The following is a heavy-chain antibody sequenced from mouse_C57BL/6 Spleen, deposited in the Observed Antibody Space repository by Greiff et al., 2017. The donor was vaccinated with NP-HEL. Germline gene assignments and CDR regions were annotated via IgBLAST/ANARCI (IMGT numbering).Heavy chain of an antibody. J-gene: IGHJ2*01. CDR1: GFNIQGYY. CDR3: KMGGSSPYY. V-gene: IGHV14-1*01. D-gene: IGHD1-1*01. CDR2: IDPEAGDT. Sequence: VQLHQSGAELVRPGASVTLSCTASGFNIQGYYMHWVKQRPEQGLAWIGRIDPEAGDTEYATKFQGTATMSADTSSYPAYHHLSRLTSEYTAIYYYKMGGSSPYYWGHGTTLTGSS.